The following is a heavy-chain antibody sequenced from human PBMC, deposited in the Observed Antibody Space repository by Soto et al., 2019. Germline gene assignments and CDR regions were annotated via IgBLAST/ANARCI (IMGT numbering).Heavy chain of an antibody. CDR2: IYHSGST. Sequence: QLQLQESGPGLVKPSQTLSLTCAVSGGSISSGGYSWSWIRQPPGKGLEWIGYIYHSGSTYYNPSLKSRVXXXVXXSKSQFSLKLSSVTAADTAVFYCARAMTTVPTIDYWGQGTLVTVSS. V-gene: IGHV4-30-2*01. D-gene: IGHD4-17*01. CDR1: GGSISSGGYS. CDR3: ARAMTTVPTIDY. J-gene: IGHJ4*02.